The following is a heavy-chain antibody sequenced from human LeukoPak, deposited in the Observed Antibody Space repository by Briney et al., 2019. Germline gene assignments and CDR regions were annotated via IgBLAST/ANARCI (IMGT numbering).Heavy chain of an antibody. CDR2: IYYSGST. V-gene: IGHV4-39*07. CDR3: ARESRDPTAADNWFDP. CDR1: GGSISSSSYY. J-gene: IGHJ5*02. Sequence: PSETLSLTCTVSGGSISSSSYYWGWIRQPPGKGLEWIGSIYYSGSTYYNPSLKSRVTISVDTSKNQFSLKLSSVTAADTAVYYCARESRDPTAADNWFDPWGQGTLVTVSS. D-gene: IGHD6-25*01.